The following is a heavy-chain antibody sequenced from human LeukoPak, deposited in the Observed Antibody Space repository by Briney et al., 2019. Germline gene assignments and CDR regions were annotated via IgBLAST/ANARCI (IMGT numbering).Heavy chain of an antibody. CDR1: GFTFDDYA. CDR3: AKDDSYELPDDAFDI. V-gene: IGHV3-9*01. J-gene: IGHJ3*02. CDR2: ISWNSGSI. Sequence: GRSLRLSCAASGFTFDDYAMHWVRQAPGKGLEWVSGISWNSGSIGYADSVKGRFTIYRDNAKNSLYLQMNSLRAEDTALYYCAKDDSYELPDDAFDIWAKGQWSPSLQ. D-gene: IGHD5-18*01.